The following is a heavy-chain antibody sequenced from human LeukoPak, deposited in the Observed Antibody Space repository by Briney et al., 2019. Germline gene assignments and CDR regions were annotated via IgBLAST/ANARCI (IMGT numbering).Heavy chain of an antibody. V-gene: IGHV4-38-2*02. CDR1: GYSISSGYY. J-gene: IGHJ4*02. CDR3: ARGPPPFDY. Sequence: PSETLSLTCTVSGYSISSGYYWGWIRQPPGKGLEWIGSIYHSGSTYYNPSLKSRVTISVDTSKNQFSLKLSSVTAADTAVYYCARGPPPFDYWGQGTLVTVSS. CDR2: IYHSGST.